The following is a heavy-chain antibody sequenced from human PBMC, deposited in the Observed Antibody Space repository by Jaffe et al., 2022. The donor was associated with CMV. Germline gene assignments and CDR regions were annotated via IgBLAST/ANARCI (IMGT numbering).Heavy chain of an antibody. Sequence: QVQLQQWGAGLLKPSETLSLTCAVYGGSFSGYYWSWIRQPPGKGLEWIGEINHSGSTNYNPSLKSRVTISVDTSKNQFSLKLSSVTAADTAVYYCARGLGYCSGGSCYGRGYFDYWGQGTLVTVSS. V-gene: IGHV4-34*01. D-gene: IGHD2-15*01. J-gene: IGHJ4*02. CDR3: ARGLGYCSGGSCYGRGYFDY. CDR2: INHSGST. CDR1: GGSFSGYY.